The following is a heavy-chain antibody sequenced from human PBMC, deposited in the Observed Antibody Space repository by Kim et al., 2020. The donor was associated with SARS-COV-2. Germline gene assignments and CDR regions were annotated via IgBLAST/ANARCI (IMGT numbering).Heavy chain of an antibody. D-gene: IGHD3-10*01. CDR1: GFTFSSYA. CDR2: ISYDGSNK. CDR3: ARDSSQTPPYYYGSGSLGY. Sequence: GGSLRLSCAASGFTFSSYAMHWVRQAPGKGLEWVAVISYDGSNKYYADSVKGRFTISRDNSKNTLYLQMNSLRAEDTAVYYCARDSSQTPPYYYGSGSLGYWGQGTLVTVSS. V-gene: IGHV3-30*04. J-gene: IGHJ4*02.